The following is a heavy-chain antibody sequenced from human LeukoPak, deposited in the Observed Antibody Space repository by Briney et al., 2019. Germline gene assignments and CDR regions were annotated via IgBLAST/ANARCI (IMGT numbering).Heavy chain of an antibody. J-gene: IGHJ4*02. CDR1: GGSISSYY. V-gene: IGHV4-59*08. CDR2: IYYSGST. D-gene: IGHD2-2*01. CDR3: ARQITLGYCSSTSCFLFDY. Sequence: RASETLSLTCTVSGGSISSYYWSWIRQPPGKGLEWIGYIYYSGSTNYNPSLKSRVTISVDTSKNQFSLKLSSVTAADTAVYYCARQITLGYCSSTSCFLFDYWGQGTLVTVPS.